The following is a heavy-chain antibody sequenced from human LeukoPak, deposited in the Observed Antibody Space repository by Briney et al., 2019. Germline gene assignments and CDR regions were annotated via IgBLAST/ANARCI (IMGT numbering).Heavy chain of an antibody. V-gene: IGHV3-30-3*01. J-gene: IGHJ4*02. CDR2: ISYDGSNK. Sequence: PGRSLRLSCAASGFTFSSYAMHWVRQAPGKGLEWVAVISYDGSNKYYADSVKGRFTISRDNSKNTLYLQMNSLRAEDTAVYYCARSDHYDSNGYYDYWGQGTLVTVSS. CDR3: ARSDHYDSNGYYDY. CDR1: GFTFSSYA. D-gene: IGHD3-22*01.